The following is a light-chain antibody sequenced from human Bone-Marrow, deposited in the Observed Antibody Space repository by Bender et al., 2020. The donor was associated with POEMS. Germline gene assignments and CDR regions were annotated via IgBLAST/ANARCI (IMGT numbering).Light chain of an antibody. CDR3: CSYAGSSSWV. CDR1: KLGEEY. V-gene: IGLV3-1*01. CDR2: QDT. J-gene: IGLJ3*02. Sequence: SYELTQPPSVSVSPGQTATITCSGEKLGEEYACWYQQKPGQSPVVVIYQDTKRSSGFSKRFSASKSGNTASLTISGLQAEDEADYYCCSYAGSSSWVFGGGTKLTVL.